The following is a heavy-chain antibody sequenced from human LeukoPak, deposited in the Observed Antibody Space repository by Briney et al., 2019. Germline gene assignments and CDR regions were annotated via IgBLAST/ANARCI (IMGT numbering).Heavy chain of an antibody. CDR1: GYTFTSYG. Sequence: ASVKVSCKASGYTFTSYGISWVRQAPGQGLEWMGWISANNGNTNYVQKVQGRVTMTTDTSTSTAYMELRSLRSDDTAVYYCARDSSLGTYYQDAFDIWGQGTMVTVSS. CDR3: ARDSSLGTYYQDAFDI. CDR2: ISANNGNT. D-gene: IGHD1-26*01. J-gene: IGHJ3*02. V-gene: IGHV1-18*01.